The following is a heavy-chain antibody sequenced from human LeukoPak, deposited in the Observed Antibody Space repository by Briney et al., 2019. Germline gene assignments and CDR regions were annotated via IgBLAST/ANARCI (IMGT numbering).Heavy chain of an antibody. Sequence: SETLSLTCTVSGGSISSSSYYWGWIRQPPGKGLEWIGSIYYSGSTYYNPSLKSRVTISVDTSKNQFSLKLSSVTAADTAVYYCARKVQWYFDLWGRGTLVTVSS. J-gene: IGHJ2*01. D-gene: IGHD4/OR15-4a*01. V-gene: IGHV4-39*07. CDR1: GGSISSSSYY. CDR2: IYYSGST. CDR3: ARKVQWYFDL.